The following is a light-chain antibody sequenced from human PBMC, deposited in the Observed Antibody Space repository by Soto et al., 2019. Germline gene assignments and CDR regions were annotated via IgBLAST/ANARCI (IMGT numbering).Light chain of an antibody. Sequence: AIQLTQSPSSLSASVGDRVTITCRASQGISSALAWYQQKPGKAPKLLIYDASSLESGVPSRFSGSGSGTDFTLTISSLQPEDFPTYYCQQFNSYLYTFGQGTKLEIK. CDR2: DAS. CDR1: QGISSA. CDR3: QQFNSYLYT. V-gene: IGKV1-13*02. J-gene: IGKJ2*01.